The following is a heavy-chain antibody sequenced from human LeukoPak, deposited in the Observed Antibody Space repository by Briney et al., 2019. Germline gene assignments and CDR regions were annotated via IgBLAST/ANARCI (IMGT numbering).Heavy chain of an antibody. CDR1: GGSVSSGSSC. V-gene: IGHV4-61*01. CDR2: ICYSGST. D-gene: IGHD6-19*01. J-gene: IGHJ4*02. CDR3: ARHLYGSGLHRIDY. Sequence: PSETLSLTCTVSGGSVSSGSSCWSWIRQPPGKGLEWVVSICYSGSTNYNPSLKSRVTMSVDTSENQFSLRLSSVTAADTAVYHCARHLYGSGLHRIDYWGQGTLVTVSS.